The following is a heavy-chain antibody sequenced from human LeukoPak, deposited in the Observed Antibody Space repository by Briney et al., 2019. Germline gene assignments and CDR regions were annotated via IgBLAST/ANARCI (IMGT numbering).Heavy chain of an antibody. D-gene: IGHD3-16*02. CDR2: ISFYGSEQ. Sequence: GRSLRLSCTASGFTFSIYAIHCVRHSPDKGVEWVPVISFYGSEQYYADSVKGLFIISRENSNITSSSQKKSLRPEDTSVFYFAREGDSRWGELSPWGQGTLVTVSA. CDR1: GFTFSIYA. V-gene: IGHV3-33*08. CDR3: AREGDSRWGELSP. J-gene: IGHJ4*02.